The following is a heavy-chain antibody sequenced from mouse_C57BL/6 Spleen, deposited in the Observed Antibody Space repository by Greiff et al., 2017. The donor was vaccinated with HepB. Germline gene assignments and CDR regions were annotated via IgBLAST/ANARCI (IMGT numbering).Heavy chain of an antibody. D-gene: IGHD4-1*01. J-gene: IGHJ4*01. CDR1: GFSFNTYA. CDR2: IRSKSNNYAT. V-gene: IGHV10-1*01. CDR3: VLTGTWNYAMDY. Sequence: GRGLVQPKGSLKLSCAASGFSFNTYAMNWVRQAPGKGLEWVARIRSKSNNYATYYADSVKDRFTISRDDSESMLYLQMNNLKTEDTAMYYCVLTGTWNYAMDYWGQGTSVTVSS.